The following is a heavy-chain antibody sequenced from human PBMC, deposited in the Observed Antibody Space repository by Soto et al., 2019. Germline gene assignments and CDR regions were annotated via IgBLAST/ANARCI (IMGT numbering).Heavy chain of an antibody. V-gene: IGHV4-31*03. CDR2: IYYSGST. CDR3: ARGLSVHLFDN. CDR1: GGSISTGGYY. Sequence: QVQLQESGPGLVKPSQTLSLTCTVSGGSISTGGYYWTWIRQHPGKGLEWIGYIYYSGSTYYNPSLKSRVTISVDTSKNQFSLKLSSVPAADTAVYYCARGLSVHLFDNGGQGTLVTVSS. J-gene: IGHJ4*02. D-gene: IGHD4-17*01.